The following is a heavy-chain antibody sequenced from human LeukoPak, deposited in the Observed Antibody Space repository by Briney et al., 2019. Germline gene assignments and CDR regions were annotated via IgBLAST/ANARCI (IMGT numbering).Heavy chain of an antibody. CDR2: IYSGGST. J-gene: IGHJ4*02. CDR1: GFTVSSNY. V-gene: IGHV3-66*01. CDR3: ARDGPYSGYSPFDY. D-gene: IGHD5-12*01. Sequence: GGSLRLSCAASGFTVSSNYMSWVRQAPGKGLEGVSVIYSGGSTYYADSVKGRFTISRDNSKNTLYLQMNSLRAEDTAVYYCARDGPYSGYSPFDYWGQGTLVTVSS.